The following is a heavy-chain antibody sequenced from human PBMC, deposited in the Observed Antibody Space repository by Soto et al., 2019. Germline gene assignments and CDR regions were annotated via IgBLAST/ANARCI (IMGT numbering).Heavy chain of an antibody. D-gene: IGHD6-13*01. J-gene: IGHJ5*02. V-gene: IGHV1-18*01. CDR1: GCTFTSYG. CDR2: ISAYNGNT. CDR3: ASLAAAGIFWFDP. Sequence: ASVKVSCKASGCTFTSYGISWVRQAPGQGLEWMGWISAYNGNTNYAQKLQGRVTMTTDTSTSTAYMELRSLRSEDTAVYYCASLAAAGIFWFDPWGQGTLVTVSS.